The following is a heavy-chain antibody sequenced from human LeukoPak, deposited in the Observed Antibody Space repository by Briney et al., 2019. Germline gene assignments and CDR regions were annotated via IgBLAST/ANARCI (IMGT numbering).Heavy chain of an antibody. V-gene: IGHV3-21*01. D-gene: IGHD2-2*01. CDR1: GFTFSSYS. CDR3: ARSIGCSSTSCYFDY. CDR2: ISSSSSYI. J-gene: IGHJ4*02. Sequence: GGSLRLSCAASGFTFSSYSMNWVRQAPGKGLEWVSSISSSSSYIYYADSVKGRFTISRDNAKNSPYLQMNSLRAEDTAVYYCARSIGCSSTSCYFDYWGQGTLVTVSS.